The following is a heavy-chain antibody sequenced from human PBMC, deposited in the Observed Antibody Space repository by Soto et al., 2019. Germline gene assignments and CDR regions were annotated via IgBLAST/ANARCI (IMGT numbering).Heavy chain of an antibody. V-gene: IGHV3-30-3*01. CDR2: ISYDGSNK. CDR1: GFTFSSYA. CDR3: ARALRNIVVVVAATIPTGGGMDV. D-gene: IGHD2-15*01. J-gene: IGHJ6*02. Sequence: QVQLVESGGGVVQPGRSLRLSCAASGFTFSSYAMHWVRQAPGKGLEWVAVISYDGSNKYYADSVKGRFTISRDNSKNTLYLQMILLRAEDTAVYYCARALRNIVVVVAATIPTGGGMDVWGQGTTVTVSS.